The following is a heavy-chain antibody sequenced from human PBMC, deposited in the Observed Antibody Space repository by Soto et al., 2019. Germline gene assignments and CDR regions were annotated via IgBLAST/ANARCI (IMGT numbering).Heavy chain of an antibody. CDR3: VRENYYYGMDV. CDR2: ISAYNGST. CDR1: GYTFTSYG. Sequence: ASVKVSCKASGYTFTSYGISWVRQAPGQGLEWMGWISAYNGSTDYADSVKGRFTISRDISRNTLYLQMNSLRADDTAVYYCVRENYYYGMDVWGQGTTVTVSS. V-gene: IGHV1-18*01. J-gene: IGHJ6*02.